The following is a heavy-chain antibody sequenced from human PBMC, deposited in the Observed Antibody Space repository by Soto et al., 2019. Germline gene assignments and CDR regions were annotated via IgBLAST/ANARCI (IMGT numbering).Heavy chain of an antibody. CDR1: GGTLSSYA. CDR2: IIPIFSTA. Sequence: QVQLVQSGAEVKKPGSSVKVSCKASGGTLSSYAISWVRQAPGQGLEWMGGIIPIFSTANYAQKFQGRVTITADESTSTAYMELSSLRSEDTAVYYCARSALPTGEIAVAAPMDVWGQGTTVTVSS. CDR3: ARSALPTGEIAVAAPMDV. V-gene: IGHV1-69*01. D-gene: IGHD6-19*01. J-gene: IGHJ6*02.